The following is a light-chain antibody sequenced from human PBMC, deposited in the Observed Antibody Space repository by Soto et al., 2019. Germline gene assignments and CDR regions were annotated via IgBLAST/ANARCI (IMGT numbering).Light chain of an antibody. CDR2: AAS. J-gene: IGKJ1*01. Sequence: IQMTPSQSSLSASVGDIVTITCRSSQGIRNDLGWYQQKPGKAPKLLIYAASSLQSGVPSRFSGSGSGTTFTLTISSLQSDDFATYYCQKYSSYPWTFGQGTKVDIK. V-gene: IGKV1-17*01. CDR1: QGIRND. CDR3: QKYSSYPWT.